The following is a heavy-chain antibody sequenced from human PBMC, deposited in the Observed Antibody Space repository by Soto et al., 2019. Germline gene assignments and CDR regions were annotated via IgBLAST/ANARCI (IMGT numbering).Heavy chain of an antibody. CDR3: ARPIYGDYPYYYGMDV. V-gene: IGHV5-51*01. Sequence: PGESLKISCKGSGYSFTSYWIGWVRQMPGKGLEWMGIIYPGDSDTRYSPSFQGQVTISADKSISTAYLQWSSLKASDTAMYYCARPIYGDYPYYYGMDVWGQGTTVTVS. CDR1: GYSFTSYW. J-gene: IGHJ6*02. D-gene: IGHD4-17*01. CDR2: IYPGDSDT.